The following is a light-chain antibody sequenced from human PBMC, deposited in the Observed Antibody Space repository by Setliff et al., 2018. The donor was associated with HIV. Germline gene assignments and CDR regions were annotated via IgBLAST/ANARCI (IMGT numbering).Light chain of an antibody. Sequence: QSALTQPASVSGSPGQSITISCTGTSSDVGGYSYVPWYQPHPGKAPKLIIYEVRNRPSGVSNRFSGSKSGNTASLTISGLQAEDGADYYCSSYAITNTLPFGTGTKVTVL. V-gene: IGLV2-14*01. CDR1: SSDVGGYSY. CDR3: SSYAITNTLP. CDR2: EVR. J-gene: IGLJ1*01.